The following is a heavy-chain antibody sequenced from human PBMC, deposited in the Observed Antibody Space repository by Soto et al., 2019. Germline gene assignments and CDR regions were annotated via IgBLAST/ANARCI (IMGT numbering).Heavy chain of an antibody. CDR2: ITTYNGNR. D-gene: IGHD6-19*01. CDR3: ARDAQPKGVAADGASDY. V-gene: IGHV1-18*01. J-gene: IGHJ4*02. CDR1: GYTFKNYG. Sequence: QVQLVQSGPEVKNPGASVKVSCKASGYTFKNYGIKWVRQAPGQGLEWVGWITTYNGNRYSAEKFQGKVTMTTDTSTSTTYMELKSLTSDDTGVYYCARDAQPKGVAADGASDYWGQGTLGTVSS.